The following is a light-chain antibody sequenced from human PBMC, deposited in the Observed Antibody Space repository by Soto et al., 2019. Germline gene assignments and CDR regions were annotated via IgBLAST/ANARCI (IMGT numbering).Light chain of an antibody. V-gene: IGKV3D-7*01. CDR3: QQDYNLPFT. J-gene: IGKJ5*01. CDR2: GAS. CDR1: QSIDSNY. Sequence: EIVATPSPGTLSLSPVERATLSCMASQSIDSNYLSWYQQKPGQAPRLIISGASTRATGTPARFSGSGSGTDFTLTISSLQPEDFAVYYCQQDYNLPFTFGQGTRLEIK.